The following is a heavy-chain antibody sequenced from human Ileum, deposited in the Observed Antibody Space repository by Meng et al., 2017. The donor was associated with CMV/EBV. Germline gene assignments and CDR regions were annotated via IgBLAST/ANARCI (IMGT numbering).Heavy chain of an antibody. CDR3: ARNPSGSYGDFQH. Sequence: GGSLKISCVASGFTFSSYWMHWVRQVPGKGLVWVSRINSDGNSRNYADSVKGRFTVSRDNAKNILYLQMNSLTADDTAMYYCARNPSGSYGDFQHWGQGTLVTVSS. J-gene: IGHJ1*01. V-gene: IGHV3-74*01. CDR2: INSDGNSR. CDR1: GFTFSSYW. D-gene: IGHD1-26*01.